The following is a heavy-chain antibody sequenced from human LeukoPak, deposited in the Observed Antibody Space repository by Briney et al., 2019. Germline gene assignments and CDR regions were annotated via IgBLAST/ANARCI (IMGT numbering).Heavy chain of an antibody. CDR3: ARVDIVVVPSTKFDY. Sequence: ETLSLTCTVSGDSISSGGYYWSWIRQPPGKGLEWIGSINYSGTTYYNPSLKSRVTISVDTSKNQFSLKLSSVTAADTAVYYCARVDIVVVPSTKFDYWGQGTLVTVSS. J-gene: IGHJ4*02. CDR1: GDSISSGGYY. D-gene: IGHD2-2*01. CDR2: INYSGTT. V-gene: IGHV4-39*01.